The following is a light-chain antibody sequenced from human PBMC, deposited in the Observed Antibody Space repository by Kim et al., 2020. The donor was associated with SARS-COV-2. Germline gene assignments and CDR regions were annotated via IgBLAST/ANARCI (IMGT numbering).Light chain of an antibody. V-gene: IGKV1-5*03. J-gene: IGKJ2*01. CDR2: RSS. CDR3: QHYNSYPYT. Sequence: SASGGDRVTITCRESQIISDSLAWYQQKPGKPPKLLIYRSSTLEGGVPRRFSGSGSGTEFTLTISSLQPDDFATYYCQHYNSYPYTFGQGTQLEI. CDR1: QIISDS.